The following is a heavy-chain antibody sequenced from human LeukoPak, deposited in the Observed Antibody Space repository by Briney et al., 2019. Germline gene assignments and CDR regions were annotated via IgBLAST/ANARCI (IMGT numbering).Heavy chain of an antibody. J-gene: IGHJ4*02. CDR2: IYYSGST. D-gene: IGHD6-19*01. CDR3: ARAFGSGWYGGADY. CDR1: GGSISSYY. Sequence: PSETLSLTWTVSGGSISSYYWSWIRQPPGKGLEWIGYIYYSGSTNYNPSLKSRVTISVDTSKNQFSLKLSSVTAADTAVYYCARAFGSGWYGGADYWGQGTLVTVSS. V-gene: IGHV4-59*01.